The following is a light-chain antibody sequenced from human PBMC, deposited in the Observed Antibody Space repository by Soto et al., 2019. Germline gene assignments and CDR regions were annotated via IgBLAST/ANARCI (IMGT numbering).Light chain of an antibody. CDR3: QQYETFSGT. CDR1: QGIKND. CDR2: DAS. V-gene: IGKV1-17*01. J-gene: IGKJ1*01. Sequence: DIQMTQSPSSLSASVGDRVTITCRASQGIKNDLGWYQQKPGEAPKLLIYDASALPRGVPSRFSGSGSGTKFTLTIASLQPDDFATYYCQQYETFSGTFGPGTKVDI.